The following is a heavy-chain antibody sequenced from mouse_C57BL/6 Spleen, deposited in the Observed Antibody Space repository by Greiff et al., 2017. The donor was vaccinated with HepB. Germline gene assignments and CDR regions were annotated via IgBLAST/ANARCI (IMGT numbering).Heavy chain of an antibody. CDR2: IYPGSGST. J-gene: IGHJ4*01. Sequence: VQLQQPGAELVKPGASVKMSCKASGYTFTSYWITWVKQRPGQGLEWIGDIYPGSGSTNYNEKFKSKATLTVDTSSSTAYMQLSSLTSEDSAVYYCASIYYDYDVFDYAMDYWGQGTSVTVSS. D-gene: IGHD2-4*01. CDR3: ASIYYDYDVFDYAMDY. CDR1: GYTFTSYW. V-gene: IGHV1-55*01.